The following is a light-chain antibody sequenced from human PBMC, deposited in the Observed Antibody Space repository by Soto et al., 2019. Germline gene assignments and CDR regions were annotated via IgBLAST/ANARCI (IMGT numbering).Light chain of an antibody. CDR1: QSISAN. CDR3: QQYNGWTLIS. V-gene: IGKV3-15*01. Sequence: EIMMTQSPATLSVSPGERATLSCRASQSISANIAWYQQKPGQAPRLLIYAASVRASGIPARFSGTGFGREFTLSISSLQSEDSAVYYCQQYNGWTLISFGQGTRLEIK. J-gene: IGKJ5*01. CDR2: AAS.